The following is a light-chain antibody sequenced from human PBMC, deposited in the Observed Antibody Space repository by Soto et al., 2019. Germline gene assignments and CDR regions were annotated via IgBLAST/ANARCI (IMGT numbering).Light chain of an antibody. CDR3: QQRSNWPPIT. J-gene: IGKJ5*01. CDR2: GAS. V-gene: IGKV3-15*01. Sequence: EKVMTQSPATLSVSPGERATLSCRASQSVGSTLAWYQQKPGQPPRLLIFGASSRATGVPARFSGSGSGTEFTLTISSLEPEDFAVYYCQQRSNWPPITFGQGTRLEIK. CDR1: QSVGST.